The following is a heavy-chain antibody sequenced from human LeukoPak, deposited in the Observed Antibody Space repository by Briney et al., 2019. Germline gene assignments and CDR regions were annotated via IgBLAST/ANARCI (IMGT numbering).Heavy chain of an antibody. CDR3: ASHYTYCSGGSCYYYYGMDV. J-gene: IGHJ6*04. V-gene: IGHV3-21*01. Sequence: PGGSLRLSCAASGFTFSSYSMNWVRQAPGKGLEWVSSISSSSSYIYYADSVKGRFTISRDNAKNSLYLQMNSLRAEDTAVYYCASHYTYCSGGSCYYYYGMDVWGKGTTVTVSS. D-gene: IGHD2-15*01. CDR2: ISSSSSYI. CDR1: GFTFSSYS.